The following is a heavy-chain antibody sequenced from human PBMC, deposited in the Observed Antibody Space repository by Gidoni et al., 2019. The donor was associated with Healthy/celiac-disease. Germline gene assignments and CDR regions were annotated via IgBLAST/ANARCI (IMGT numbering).Heavy chain of an antibody. CDR1: GFTFSSYG. V-gene: IGHV3-33*01. D-gene: IGHD3-10*01. Sequence: QVQLVESGGGVVQPGRSLRLSCSASGFTFSSYGMHWVRQAPGKGLEWVAVIWYDGSNKYYADSVKGRFTISRDNSKNTLYLQMNSLRAEDTAVYYCARAPSYYYGSGSYYIWGQGTLVTVSS. CDR3: ARAPSYYYGSGSYYI. J-gene: IGHJ4*02. CDR2: IWYDGSNK.